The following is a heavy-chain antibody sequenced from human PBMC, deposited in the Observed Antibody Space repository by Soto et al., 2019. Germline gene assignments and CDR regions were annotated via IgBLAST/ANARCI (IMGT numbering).Heavy chain of an antibody. CDR3: ARDDILIGYLVDYYYYGMDV. CDR1: GYTFTSYG. CDR2: ISAYNGNT. Sequence: QVQLVQSGAEVKKPGASVKVSCKASGYTFTSYGISWVRQAPGQGLEWMGWISAYNGNTNYAQKLQGRVTMTTDTSTSTAYMELRSLRSDDTAVYYCARDDILIGYLVDYYYYGMDVWGQGTTVTVSS. V-gene: IGHV1-18*01. J-gene: IGHJ6*02. D-gene: IGHD3-9*01.